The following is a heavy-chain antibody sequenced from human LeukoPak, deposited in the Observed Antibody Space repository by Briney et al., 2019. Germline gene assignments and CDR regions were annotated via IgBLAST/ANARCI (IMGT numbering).Heavy chain of an antibody. V-gene: IGHV3-64*01. D-gene: IGHD2-21*02. CDR3: ARDGGTYCGGDCYGD. CDR1: GFTFSSYA. J-gene: IGHJ4*02. CDR2: ISSNGGST. Sequence: PGGSLRLSCAASGFTFSSYAMRWVRQAPGKGLEYVSAISSNGGSTSYANSVKDRFTISRDNSKNTLYLQMGSLRAEDMAVYYCARDGGTYCGGDCYGDWGQGTLVTVSS.